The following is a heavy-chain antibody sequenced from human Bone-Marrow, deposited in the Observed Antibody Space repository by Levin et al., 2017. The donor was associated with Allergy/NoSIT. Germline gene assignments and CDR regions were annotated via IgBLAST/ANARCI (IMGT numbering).Heavy chain of an antibody. V-gene: IGHV3-48*03. CDR1: GFTFSSYE. J-gene: IGHJ4*02. CDR3: ARTVVTTGGLFFDY. CDR2: ISSSGSTI. Sequence: GGSLRLSCAASGFTFSSYEMNWVRQAPGKGLEWVSYISSSGSTIYYADSVKGRFTISRDNAKNSLYLQMNSLRAEDTAVYYCARTVVTTGGLFFDYWGQGTLVTVSS. D-gene: IGHD4-23*01.